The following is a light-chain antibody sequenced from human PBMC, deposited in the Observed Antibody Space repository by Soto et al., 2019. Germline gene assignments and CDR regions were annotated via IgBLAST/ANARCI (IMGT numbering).Light chain of an antibody. J-gene: IGLJ2*01. CDR1: SSNIGADYD. CDR3: QSSDSIVSGSRVV. Sequence: QSVLTKPPSVSGAPGQRVTISCTGSSSNIGADYDVHWYQQLPGTAPKLLIYGNSNRPSGVPDRFSGSKSGTSASLAITGLQAEDEADYYCQSSDSIVSGSRVVFGGGTKLTVL. V-gene: IGLV1-40*01. CDR2: GNS.